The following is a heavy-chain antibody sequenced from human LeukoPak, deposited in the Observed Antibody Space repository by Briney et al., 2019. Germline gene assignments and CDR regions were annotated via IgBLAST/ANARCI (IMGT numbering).Heavy chain of an antibody. CDR3: ARGPITMVRVRYNWFDP. J-gene: IGHJ5*02. Sequence: SETLSLTCAVYGGSFSGYYWSWIRQPPGKGLEWIGEINHRGSTNYNPSLKSRVTISVDTSKNQFSLKLSSVTAADTAVYYCARGPITMVRVRYNWFDPWGQGTLVTVSS. CDR1: GGSFSGYY. CDR2: INHRGST. V-gene: IGHV4-34*01. D-gene: IGHD3-10*01.